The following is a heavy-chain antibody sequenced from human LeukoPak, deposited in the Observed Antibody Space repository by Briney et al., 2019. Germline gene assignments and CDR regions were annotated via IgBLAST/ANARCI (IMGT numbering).Heavy chain of an antibody. CDR3: GRDYEERTTDY. D-gene: IGHD3-16*01. J-gene: IGHJ4*02. V-gene: IGHV3-21*06. CDR2: ISSSSSYV. Sequence: GGSLRLSCAASGFTFSPYTMAWVRQAPGKGLEWVSSISSSSSYVYYADSAKGRFTISRDNAKNLLYLQMNSLRAEDTAVYYCGRDYEERTTDYWGQGTLVTVSS. CDR1: GFTFSPYT.